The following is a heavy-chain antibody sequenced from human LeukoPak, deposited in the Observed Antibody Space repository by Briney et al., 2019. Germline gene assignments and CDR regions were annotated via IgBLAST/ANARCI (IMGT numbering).Heavy chain of an antibody. CDR2: MNPNSGNT. CDR1: GYSFTNYD. CDR3: ARVKRGNSGYDLSM. J-gene: IGHJ4*02. Sequence: GASVKVSFQASGYSFTNYDINWVRQATGQWLEWMGWMNPNSGNTGYAQKFQGRVTMTRNTSISTAYMELSSLRSEDTAVYYCARVKRGNSGYDLSMWGQGTLVTVSS. V-gene: IGHV1-8*02. D-gene: IGHD5-12*01.